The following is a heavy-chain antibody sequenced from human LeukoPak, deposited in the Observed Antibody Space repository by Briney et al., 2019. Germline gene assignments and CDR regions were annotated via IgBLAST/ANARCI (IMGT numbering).Heavy chain of an antibody. Sequence: SETLSLTCAVYGGSFSAYYWTWIRQSPGKGLEWIGEINHSGITNYTPSLKSRVTISVDTSKNQFSLNLSSVTAADTAVYYCASGSDYYDYVWGSSNYWGQGTLVTVSS. J-gene: IGHJ4*02. CDR1: GGSFSAYY. CDR2: INHSGIT. CDR3: ASGSDYYDYVWGSSNY. D-gene: IGHD3-16*01. V-gene: IGHV4-34*01.